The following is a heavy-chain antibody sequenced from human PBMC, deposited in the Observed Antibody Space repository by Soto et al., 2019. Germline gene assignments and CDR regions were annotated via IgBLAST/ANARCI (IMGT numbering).Heavy chain of an antibody. J-gene: IGHJ4*02. D-gene: IGHD4-17*01. CDR3: ARGVPGHYGCDY. CDR2: INSDGSST. Sequence: EVQLVESGGGLVQPGGSLRLSCEASGLPFSGYWMHWVRQAPGKGLVWVSRINSDGSSTNYADSVKGRFTISRDNVKNTLQLQMDSLRSEDTAVYYCARGVPGHYGCDYWGQGTLVTVSS. CDR1: GLPFSGYW. V-gene: IGHV3-74*01.